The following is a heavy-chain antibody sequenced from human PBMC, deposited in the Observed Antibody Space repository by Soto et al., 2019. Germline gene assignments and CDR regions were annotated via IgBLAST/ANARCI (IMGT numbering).Heavy chain of an antibody. CDR2: VIPIFGTA. D-gene: IGHD1-26*01. J-gene: IGHJ4*02. V-gene: IGHV1-69*13. CDR3: AAFPPSIVGATPGLFDY. Sequence: ASVKVSCKASGGTFSSYAISWVRQAPGQGLEWMGGVIPIFGTANYAQKFQGRVTITADESTSTAYMELSSLRSEDTAVYYCAAFPPSIVGATPGLFDYWGQGTLVTVSS. CDR1: GGTFSSYA.